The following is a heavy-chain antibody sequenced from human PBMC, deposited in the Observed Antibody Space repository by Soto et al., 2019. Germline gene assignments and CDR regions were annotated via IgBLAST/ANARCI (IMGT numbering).Heavy chain of an antibody. CDR3: AKTNSRYSYGFMPDYYGMDV. Sequence: QVQLVESGGGVVQPGRSLRLSCAASGFTFSSYGMHWVRQAPGKGLEWVAVISYDGSNKYYADSVKGRFTISRDNSKNPLYLQMNSLRAEDTAVYYCAKTNSRYSYGFMPDYYGMDVWGQGTTVTVSS. V-gene: IGHV3-30*18. CDR2: ISYDGSNK. J-gene: IGHJ6*02. D-gene: IGHD5-18*01. CDR1: GFTFSSYG.